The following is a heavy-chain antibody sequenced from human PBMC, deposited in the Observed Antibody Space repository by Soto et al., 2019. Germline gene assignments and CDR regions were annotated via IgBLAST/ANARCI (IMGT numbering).Heavy chain of an antibody. CDR1: GGSISSGGYY. J-gene: IGHJ4*02. D-gene: IGHD3-3*01. CDR3: AREVFVDFWSSFGTHPYYFDY. Sequence: SETLSLTCTVSGGSISSGGYYWSWIRQHPGKGLEWIGHIYHSGSTYYNLSLKSRVTISVDTSKNQFSLKLSSVTAADTAVYYCAREVFVDFWSSFGTHPYYFDYWGQGTQVTVSS. CDR2: IYHSGST. V-gene: IGHV4-31*03.